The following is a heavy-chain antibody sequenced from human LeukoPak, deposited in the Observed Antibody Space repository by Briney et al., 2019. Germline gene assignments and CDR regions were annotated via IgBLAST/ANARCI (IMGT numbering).Heavy chain of an antibody. CDR2: INHSGST. D-gene: IGHD2-15*01. V-gene: IGHV4-34*01. CDR3: ARHYCSGAGCYSFDY. Sequence: SETLSLTCAVYGGSFSGYYWSWIRQPPGKGLEWIGEINHSGSTNYNPSLKSRVTISVDTSKNQFSLKLSSVTAADTAVYYCARHYCSGAGCYSFDYWGQGTLVTVSS. CDR1: GGSFSGYY. J-gene: IGHJ4*02.